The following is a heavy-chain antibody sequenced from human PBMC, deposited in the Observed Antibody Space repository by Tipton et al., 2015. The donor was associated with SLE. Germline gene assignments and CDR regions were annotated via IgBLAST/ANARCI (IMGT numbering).Heavy chain of an antibody. D-gene: IGHD3-10*01. J-gene: IGHJ4*02. CDR2: ISAYNGDT. V-gene: IGHV1-18*01. CDR3: ARMDSSGAAGDSGRSLDH. CDR1: GYTFTNFG. Sequence: QVQLVQSGAEVKKPGASVKVSCKASGYTFTNFGVGWVRQAPGQGLEWMGWISAYNGDTNYAQTFQDRVTMTTDTSTSTTYMELWNLRSDDTAVYFCARMDSSGAAGDSGRSLDHWGQGTLVTVSS.